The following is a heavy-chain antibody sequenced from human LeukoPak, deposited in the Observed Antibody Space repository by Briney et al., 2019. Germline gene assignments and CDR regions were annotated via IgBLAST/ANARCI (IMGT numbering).Heavy chain of an antibody. D-gene: IGHD4-11*01. V-gene: IGHV3-48*04. CDR3: ATSGYSNIDY. CDR2: IRSSSSTI. Sequence: GGSLRLSCAASGFVFSSNSMIWVRQAPGKGLEWVSYIRSSSSTIYYADSVKGRFTISRDNAKNSLYLQMNSLRPEDTAVYYCATSGYSNIDYWGQGTLVTVSS. CDR1: GFVFSSNS. J-gene: IGHJ4*02.